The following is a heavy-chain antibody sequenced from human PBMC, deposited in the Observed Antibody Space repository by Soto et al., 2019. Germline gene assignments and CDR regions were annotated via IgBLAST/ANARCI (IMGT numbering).Heavy chain of an antibody. Sequence: PGESLKISCKGSGYSFTSYWISWVRQVPGKGLEWMGRIDPSDSYTNYSPSFQGHVTISADKSISTAYLQWSSLKASDTAMYYCARSGDILTGFDYYYYYYGMDVWGQGTTVTVSS. CDR1: GYSFTSYW. D-gene: IGHD3-9*01. CDR3: ARSGDILTGFDYYYYYYGMDV. CDR2: IDPSDSYT. J-gene: IGHJ6*02. V-gene: IGHV5-10-1*01.